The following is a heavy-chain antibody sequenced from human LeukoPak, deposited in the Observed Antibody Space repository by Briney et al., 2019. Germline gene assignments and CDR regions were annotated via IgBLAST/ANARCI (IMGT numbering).Heavy chain of an antibody. J-gene: IGHJ6*03. D-gene: IGHD5-12*01. CDR1: GGTFSSYA. CDR3: ASSGYDSTGYYYYYYMDV. V-gene: IGHV1-69*06. Sequence: SVKVSCKASGGTFSSYAISWVRQAPGQGLEWMGGIIPIFGTANYAQKFQGRVTITADKSTSTAYMELSSLRSEDTAVYYCASSGYDSTGYYYYYYMDVWGKGTTVTVSS. CDR2: IIPIFGTA.